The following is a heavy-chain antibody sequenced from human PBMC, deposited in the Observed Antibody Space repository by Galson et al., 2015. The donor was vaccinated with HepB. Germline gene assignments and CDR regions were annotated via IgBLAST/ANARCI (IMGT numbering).Heavy chain of an antibody. D-gene: IGHD1-26*01. CDR2: ISWNSGSI. CDR1: GFTFDDYA. CDR3: AKVHSGSYLDAFDI. V-gene: IGHV3-9*01. J-gene: IGHJ3*02. Sequence: SLRLSCAASGFTFDDYAMHWVRQAPGKGLGWVSGISWNSGSIGYADSVKGRFTISRDNAKNSLYLQMNSLRAEDTALYYCAKVHSGSYLDAFDIWGQGTMVTVSS.